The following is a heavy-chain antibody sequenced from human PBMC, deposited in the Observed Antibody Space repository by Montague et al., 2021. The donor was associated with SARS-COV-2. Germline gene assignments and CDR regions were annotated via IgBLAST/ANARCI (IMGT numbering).Heavy chain of an antibody. CDR1: GGSISSYY. J-gene: IGHJ4*02. CDR3: ARLKGSGWNYYFDY. V-gene: IGHV4-59*01. CDR2: IYYSGST. D-gene: IGHD6-19*01. Sequence: SETLSLTCTVSGGSISSYYWSWIRQPPGKGLEWIGYIYYSGSTNYNPSPKSRVTISVDTSKNQFSLKLSSVTAADTAVYYCARLKGSGWNYYFDYWGQGTLVTVSS.